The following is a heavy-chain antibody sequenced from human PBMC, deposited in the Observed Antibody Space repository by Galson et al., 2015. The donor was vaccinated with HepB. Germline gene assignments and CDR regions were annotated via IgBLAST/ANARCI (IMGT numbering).Heavy chain of an antibody. CDR1: GYTFNNYN. CDR3: ARGVAGLNFDY. Sequence: SVKVSCKASGYTFNNYNITWVRQAPGQGLEWMGWISGNNGHTNFTQTYRGRLTMTTHTSTATAYLELRSLRSDDTALYYCARGVAGLNFDYWGQGTLVTVSS. V-gene: IGHV1-18*04. CDR2: ISGNNGHT. D-gene: IGHD6-19*01. J-gene: IGHJ4*02.